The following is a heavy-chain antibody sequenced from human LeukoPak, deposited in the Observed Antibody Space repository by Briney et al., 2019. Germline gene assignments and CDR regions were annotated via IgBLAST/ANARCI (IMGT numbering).Heavy chain of an antibody. CDR3: ARLFPEYYYYGMDV. CDR2: INPNSGGT. J-gene: IGHJ6*02. CDR1: GYTFTGYY. V-gene: IGHV1-2*02. Sequence: GASVKVSCKASGYTFTGYYMHWVRQAPGQGLEWMGWINPNSGGTNYAQKFQGRVTMTRDTSISTAYMELSRLRSDDTAVYYCARLFPEYYYYGMDVWGQGTTVTVSS.